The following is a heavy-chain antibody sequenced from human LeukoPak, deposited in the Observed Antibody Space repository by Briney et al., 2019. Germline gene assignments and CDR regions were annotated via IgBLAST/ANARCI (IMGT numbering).Heavy chain of an antibody. CDR2: INPNSGGT. CDR3: AREGCSSTSCSYYMDV. D-gene: IGHD2-2*01. Sequence: GASVKVSCKASGYTFTGYYMHWVRQAPGQGLEWMGWINPNSGGTNYAQKFQGRVTMTRDTSISTAYMELSRLRSDDTAVYYCAREGCSSTSCSYYMDVWGKGTTVTISS. J-gene: IGHJ6*03. V-gene: IGHV1-2*02. CDR1: GYTFTGYY.